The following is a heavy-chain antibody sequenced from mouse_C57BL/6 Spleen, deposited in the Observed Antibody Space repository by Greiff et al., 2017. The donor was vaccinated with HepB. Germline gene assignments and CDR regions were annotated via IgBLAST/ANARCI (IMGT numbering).Heavy chain of an antibody. CDR3: ARYGVRLSYAMDY. J-gene: IGHJ4*01. D-gene: IGHD2-14*01. V-gene: IGHV1-55*01. Sequence: QVQLQQPGAELVKPGASVKMSCKASGYTFTSYWITWVQQRPGQGLEWIGDIYPGSGSTNYNAKFKSKATLTVDTSSRTAYMQRSSLTSEDSAVYYCARYGVRLSYAMDYWGQGTSVTVSS. CDR1: GYTFTSYW. CDR2: IYPGSGST.